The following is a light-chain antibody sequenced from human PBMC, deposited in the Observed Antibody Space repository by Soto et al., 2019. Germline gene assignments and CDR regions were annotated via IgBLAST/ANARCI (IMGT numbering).Light chain of an antibody. V-gene: IGKV1-39*01. Sequence: DIQMTQSPSSLSASVGDRVTITCRASQSISSYLNWYQQKPGKAPKLLIYTASTLQSGVPSRFSGSGSGTDFTLTISSLQPDDFATYYCQQSYSVPITFGQGTRLEI. CDR2: TAS. CDR3: QQSYSVPIT. J-gene: IGKJ5*01. CDR1: QSISSY.